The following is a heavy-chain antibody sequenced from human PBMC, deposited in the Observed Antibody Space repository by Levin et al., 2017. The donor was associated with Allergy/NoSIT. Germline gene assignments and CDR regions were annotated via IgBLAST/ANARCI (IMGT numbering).Heavy chain of an antibody. CDR2: IYRDGTT. D-gene: IGHD4-23*01. CDR1: GFIISNNY. J-gene: IGHJ4*02. V-gene: IGHV3-53*01. Sequence: PGGSLRLSCAASGFIISNNYMSWVRQAPGKGLEWVSVIYRDGTTFYADSVKGRFTISRDISKNTLYLQMNSLRAEDTAVYYCARERSGNAGGSDYWGQGTLVTVSS. CDR3: ARERSGNAGGSDY.